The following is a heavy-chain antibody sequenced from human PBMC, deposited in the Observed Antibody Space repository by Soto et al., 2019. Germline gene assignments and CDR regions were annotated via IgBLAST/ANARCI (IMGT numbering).Heavy chain of an antibody. CDR2: ISYDGSNK. Sequence: GGSLRLSCAASGFTFSSYAMHWVRQAPGKGLEWVAVISYDGSNKYYADSVKGRFTISRDNSKNTLYLQMNSLRAEDTAVYYCASLVEMATSFGYNYFDYWGQGTLVTVS. D-gene: IGHD5-12*01. J-gene: IGHJ4*02. CDR1: GFTFSSYA. CDR3: ASLVEMATSFGYNYFDY. V-gene: IGHV3-30-3*01.